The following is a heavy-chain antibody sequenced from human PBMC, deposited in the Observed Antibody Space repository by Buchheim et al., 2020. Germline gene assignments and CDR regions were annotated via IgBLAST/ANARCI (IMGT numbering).Heavy chain of an antibody. Sequence: QVQLVESGGGVVQPGRSLRLSCAASGFTFSSYGMHWVRQAPGKGLEWVAVISHDGSNKYYADSVKGRFTISRDNSKNTLYLQMNSLRAEDTAVYYCAKAPFLGVADMDVWGKGTT. CDR2: ISHDGSNK. V-gene: IGHV3-30*18. D-gene: IGHD3-3*01. CDR3: AKAPFLGVADMDV. CDR1: GFTFSSYG. J-gene: IGHJ6*03.